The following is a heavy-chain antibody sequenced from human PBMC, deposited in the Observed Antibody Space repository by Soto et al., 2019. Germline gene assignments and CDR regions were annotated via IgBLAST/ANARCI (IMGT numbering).Heavy chain of an antibody. CDR3: ARGKGMEENYYYYGLDI. J-gene: IGHJ6*02. V-gene: IGHV1-46*01. CDR2: INPNGGST. D-gene: IGHD1-1*01. CDR1: AVTFTSYF. Sequence: ASVKVSCKAPAVTFTSYFMHWVRQAPGHGLEWIGVINPNGGSTKFAQTFQGRVNINRDTSASTAYMELSSLRSEDTAVYYCARGKGMEENYYYYGLDIWGQGTTVTVSS.